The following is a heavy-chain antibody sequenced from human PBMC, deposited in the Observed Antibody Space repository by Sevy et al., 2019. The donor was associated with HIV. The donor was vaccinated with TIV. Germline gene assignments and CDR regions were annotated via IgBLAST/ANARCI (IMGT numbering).Heavy chain of an antibody. Sequence: GGSLRLSCAISGFTVNDKYIIWVRQPPGKGLEWVSVIFSSGSTYYADSAKGRFTISRDNSKNTVDLQMNSVRAEDTAVYYCVSLFLSYRSGWSYFDYWGQGTLVTVSS. V-gene: IGHV3-66*02. J-gene: IGHJ4*02. CDR1: GFTVNDKY. D-gene: IGHD6-19*01. CDR3: VSLFLSYRSGWSYFDY. CDR2: IFSSGST.